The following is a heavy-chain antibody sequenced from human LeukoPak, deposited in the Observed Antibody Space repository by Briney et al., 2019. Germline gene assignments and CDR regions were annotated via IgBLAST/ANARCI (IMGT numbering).Heavy chain of an antibody. CDR1: GYTFTSYG. CDR3: ARDLGDCSGGSCYTP. Sequence: GASVKVSCKASGYTFTSYGISWVRQAPGQGLEWMGGIIPIFGAANYAQKFQGRVTITADESTSTAYMELSSLRSEDTAVYYCARDLGDCSGGSCYTPWGQGTLVTVSS. J-gene: IGHJ5*02. D-gene: IGHD2-15*01. V-gene: IGHV1-69*13. CDR2: IIPIFGAA.